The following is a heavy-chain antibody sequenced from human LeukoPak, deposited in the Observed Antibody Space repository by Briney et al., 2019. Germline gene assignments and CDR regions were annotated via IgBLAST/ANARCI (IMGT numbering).Heavy chain of an antibody. J-gene: IGHJ4*02. Sequence: PGGSLRLSCAASGFTFSSYEMNWVRQAPGKGLEWVSYISSSGSTIYYADSVKGRFTISRDNAKNSPYLQMNSLRAEDTAVYYCARVQAAAESLLGLDYWGQGTLVTVSS. D-gene: IGHD6-13*01. CDR3: ARVQAAAESLLGLDY. CDR2: ISSSGSTI. V-gene: IGHV3-48*03. CDR1: GFTFSSYE.